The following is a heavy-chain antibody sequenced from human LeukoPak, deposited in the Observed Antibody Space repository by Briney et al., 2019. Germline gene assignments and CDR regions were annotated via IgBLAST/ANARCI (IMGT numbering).Heavy chain of an antibody. J-gene: IGHJ4*02. Sequence: GGSLRLSCAASGFTFSSYAMSWVRQAPGKGLEWVSVISGSGGSTYYADSVKGRFTISRDNSKNTLYLQMNSLRAEDTAVYYCAKDSEDSGWYGYWGQGTLVTVSS. CDR2: ISGSGGST. CDR1: GFTFSSYA. CDR3: AKDSEDSGWYGY. D-gene: IGHD6-19*01. V-gene: IGHV3-23*01.